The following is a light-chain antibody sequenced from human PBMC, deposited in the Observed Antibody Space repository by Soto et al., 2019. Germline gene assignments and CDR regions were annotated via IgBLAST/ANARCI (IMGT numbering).Light chain of an antibody. CDR2: GAS. CDR3: QQFGRSPPSLS. CDR1: QSVSSNY. J-gene: IGKJ1*01. V-gene: IGKV3-20*01. Sequence: ETVLTQSPGTLSLSPGERATLSFRASQSVSSNYLAWYQQKPGQAPRLLIYGASTRATGLPDRFSGSVSGTDFTVTSSRREPEDFAVYYCQQFGRSPPSLSFGQGTEVEIK.